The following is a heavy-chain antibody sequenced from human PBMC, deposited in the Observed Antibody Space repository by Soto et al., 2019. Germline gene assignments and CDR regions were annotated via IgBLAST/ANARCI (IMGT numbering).Heavy chain of an antibody. CDR2: IHHKNGNT. V-gene: IGHV1-18*01. D-gene: IGHD2-2*01. Sequence: QVQLVQSGAEVKEPGASVTVSCKASGYTFTNYGISWVRQAPGLGLAWMGWIHHKNGNTKDARKFQGRVTMTTDTSTSTAYMELRSLRSDDTAVYYCAKEYCDSSRCYLPDYWGQGALVTVSS. CDR3: AKEYCDSSRCYLPDY. J-gene: IGHJ4*02. CDR1: GYTFTNYG.